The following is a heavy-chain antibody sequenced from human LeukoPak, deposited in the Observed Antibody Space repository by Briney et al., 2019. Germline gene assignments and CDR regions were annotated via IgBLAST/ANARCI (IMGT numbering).Heavy chain of an antibody. CDR3: ARHRRVWYFDY. CDR1: GGSLSGYY. V-gene: IGHV4-34*01. Sequence: SETLSLTCAVYGGSLSGYYWSWIRQPPGKGLEWIGEINHSGSTNYNPSLKSRVTISVDTSKNQFSLKLSSVTAADTAVYYCARHRRVWYFDYWGQGTLVTVSS. J-gene: IGHJ4*02. D-gene: IGHD2-21*01. CDR2: INHSGST.